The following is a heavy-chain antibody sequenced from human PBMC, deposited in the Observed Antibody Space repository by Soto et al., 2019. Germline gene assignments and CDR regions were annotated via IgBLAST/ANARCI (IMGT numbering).Heavy chain of an antibody. CDR3: AREMVEAEKNQQNKNWFDP. Sequence: GXSXKVSFKASGGTXISYAIRLVRQAPGQGLEWMGGIIPIFGTANYAQKLKGRVTITADKSTSTAYMELSSLRSEDTAVYYCAREMVEAEKNQQNKNWFDPWGQGTLVTVSS. J-gene: IGHJ5*02. V-gene: IGHV1-69*06. CDR1: GGTXISYA. D-gene: IGHD2-8*01. CDR2: IIPIFGTA.